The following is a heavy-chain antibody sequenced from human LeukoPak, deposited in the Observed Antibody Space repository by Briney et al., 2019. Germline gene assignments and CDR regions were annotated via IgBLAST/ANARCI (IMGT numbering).Heavy chain of an antibody. Sequence: GGSLRLSCAASGLTFSGSVMHWVRQASGKGLEWVGRIRSKTNSYATAYAASVNGRFTISRDDSKNTAYLQMNSLKTEDTAVYYCTRQDCSAGPCSFVDYWGQGTLVTVSS. J-gene: IGHJ4*02. V-gene: IGHV3-73*01. D-gene: IGHD2-15*01. CDR2: IRSKTNSYAT. CDR3: TRQDCSAGPCSFVDY. CDR1: GLTFSGSV.